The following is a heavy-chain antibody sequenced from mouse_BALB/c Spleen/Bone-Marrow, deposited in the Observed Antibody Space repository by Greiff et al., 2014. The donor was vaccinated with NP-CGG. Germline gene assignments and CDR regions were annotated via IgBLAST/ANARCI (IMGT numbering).Heavy chain of an antibody. J-gene: IGHJ2*01. V-gene: IGHV2-9*02. CDR2: IWAGGST. Sequence: QVQLKESGPGLVAPSQSLSITCTVSGFSLTSYGVQWVRQPPGKGLEWLGVIWAGGSTNYNSTLMSRLSISKDNSKSQVFLKMNSLQTDDTAMYYCARYYYGFLDYWGQGTTLTVSS. CDR1: GFSLTSYG. CDR3: ARYYYGFLDY. D-gene: IGHD1-2*01.